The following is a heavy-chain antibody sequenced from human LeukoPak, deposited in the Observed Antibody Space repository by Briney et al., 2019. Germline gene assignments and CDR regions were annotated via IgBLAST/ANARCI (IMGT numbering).Heavy chain of an antibody. CDR3: AKDTSTVTPYYFDY. J-gene: IGHJ4*02. Sequence: PGGSLRLSCAASGFTSSSYGMHWVRQAPGKGLEWVAVISYDGSNKYYADSVKGRFTISRDNSKNTLYLQMNSLRAEDTAVYYCAKDTSTVTPYYFDYWGQGTLVIVSS. CDR1: GFTSSSYG. D-gene: IGHD4-17*01. CDR2: ISYDGSNK. V-gene: IGHV3-30*18.